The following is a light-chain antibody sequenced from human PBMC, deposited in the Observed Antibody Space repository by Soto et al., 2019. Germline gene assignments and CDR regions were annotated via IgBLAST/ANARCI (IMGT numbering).Light chain of an antibody. Sequence: DIVMTQSPLSLPVTPGEPASISCRSSHSLLHSNGYHYLEWYLQKPGQSPQLLISLGSNRASGVPDRFSGSGSGTDFTLKISRVEAEDVGVYYCMQALQTPFTFGPGTKLDIK. V-gene: IGKV2-28*01. CDR2: LGS. J-gene: IGKJ3*01. CDR3: MQALQTPFT. CDR1: HSLLHSNGYHY.